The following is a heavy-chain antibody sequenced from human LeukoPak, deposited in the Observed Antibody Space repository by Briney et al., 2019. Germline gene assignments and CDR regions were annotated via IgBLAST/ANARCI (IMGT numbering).Heavy chain of an antibody. J-gene: IGHJ6*03. CDR2: IKQDGSEK. V-gene: IGHV3-7*01. CDR3: ASGIVVVPAAIWGYYYYYMDV. D-gene: IGHD2-2*01. Sequence: PGGSLRLSCAASGFTFSSYWMSWVRQAPGKGLEWVANIKQDGSEKYYVDSVKGRFTISRDNAKNSLYLQMNSLRAEDTAVYYCASGIVVVPAAIWGYYYYYMDVWGKGTTVTVSS. CDR1: GFTFSSYW.